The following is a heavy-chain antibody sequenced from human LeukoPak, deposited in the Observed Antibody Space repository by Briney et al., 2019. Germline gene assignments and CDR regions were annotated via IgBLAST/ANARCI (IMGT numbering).Heavy chain of an antibody. CDR1: GFTFSSYE. CDR3: ARGTLGYCSGGSCYSDY. V-gene: IGHV3-48*01. CDR2: ISSLNGTI. J-gene: IGHJ4*02. D-gene: IGHD2-15*01. Sequence: GGSLRLSCAASGFTFSSYEMNWVRQAPGEGLEWVSYISSLNGTIYYADSVKGRFTISRDNAKNSLYLQMNSLRAEDTAVYYCARGTLGYCSGGSCYSDYWGQGTLVTVSS.